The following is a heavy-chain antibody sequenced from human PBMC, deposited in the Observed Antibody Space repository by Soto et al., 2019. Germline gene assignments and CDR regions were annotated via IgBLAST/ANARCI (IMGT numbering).Heavy chain of an antibody. V-gene: IGHV1-69*08. J-gene: IGHJ5*02. CDR1: GGTFSSYT. D-gene: IGHD1-1*01. CDR3: ARDSAVHLYPFDP. CDR2: IIPILGIA. Sequence: QVQLVQSGAEVKKPGSSVKVSCKASGGTFSSYTISWVRQAPGQVLEWMGSIIPILGIANYAQKFQGRVTITADKSTSTAYMELSSLRSEDTAVYYCARDSAVHLYPFDPWGQGTLVTVSS.